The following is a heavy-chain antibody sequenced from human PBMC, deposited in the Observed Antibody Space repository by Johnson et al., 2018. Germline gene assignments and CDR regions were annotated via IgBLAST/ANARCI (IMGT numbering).Heavy chain of an antibody. CDR3: TTEAVRWYYSSGYYLDAFDI. CDR2: IKSKTDGGTT. CDR1: GFTFSNAW. Sequence: EVQLVESGGGLVKPGGSLRLSCAASGFTFSNAWMSWVRQAPGKGLEWVGRIKSKTDGGTTDYAAPVKGRFTISRDDSKNTLYLQMNSLKTEDTAVYYCTTEAVRWYYSSGYYLDAFDIWGQWTMVTVSS. D-gene: IGHD3-22*01. V-gene: IGHV3-15*01. J-gene: IGHJ3*02.